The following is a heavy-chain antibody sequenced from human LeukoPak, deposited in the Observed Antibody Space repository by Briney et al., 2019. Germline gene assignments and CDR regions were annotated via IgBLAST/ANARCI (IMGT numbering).Heavy chain of an antibody. Sequence: PGGSLRLSCAVSGFTFSGFWMSWSRQAPGKGLEWVASINSDGSEGYYADVVKGRFTISRDNAKNSLYLQINGLRAEDTAVYYCAKDGRLLEFYFDYWGQGTLVTVSS. V-gene: IGHV3-7*03. CDR3: AKDGRLLEFYFDY. D-gene: IGHD3-3*01. CDR2: INSDGSEG. J-gene: IGHJ4*02. CDR1: GFTFSGFW.